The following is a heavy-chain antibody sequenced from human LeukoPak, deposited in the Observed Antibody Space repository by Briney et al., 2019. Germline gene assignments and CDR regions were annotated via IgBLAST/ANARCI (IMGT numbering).Heavy chain of an antibody. J-gene: IGHJ5*02. Sequence: PSETLSLTCTVSGGSISSSSYYWGWIRRPPGKGLEWIGSIYYSGSTYYNPSLKSRVTISVDTSKNQFSLKLSSVTAADTAVYYCARQETRLLWFGELTHNWFDPWGQGTLVTVSS. D-gene: IGHD3-10*01. CDR2: IYYSGST. CDR1: GGSISSSSYY. CDR3: ARQETRLLWFGELTHNWFDP. V-gene: IGHV4-39*01.